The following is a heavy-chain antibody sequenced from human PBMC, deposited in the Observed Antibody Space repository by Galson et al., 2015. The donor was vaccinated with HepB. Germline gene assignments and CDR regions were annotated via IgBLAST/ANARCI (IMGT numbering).Heavy chain of an antibody. CDR3: ARHYYGSGSSNYEFDY. J-gene: IGHJ4*02. V-gene: IGHV4-59*01. Sequence: SLTCTVSGGSISSYYWSWIRQPPGKGLEWIGYIYYSGSTNYNPSLKSRVTISVDTSKNQFSLKLSSVTAADTAVYYCARHYYGSGSSNYEFDYWGQGTLVTVSS. CDR2: IYYSGST. D-gene: IGHD3-10*01. CDR1: GGSISSYY.